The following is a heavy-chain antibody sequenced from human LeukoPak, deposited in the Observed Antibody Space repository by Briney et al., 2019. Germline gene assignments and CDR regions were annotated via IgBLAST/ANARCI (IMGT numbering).Heavy chain of an antibody. CDR2: IYTSGST. Sequence: PSETLSLTCTVSGVSISSYYWSWLRQPAGKGLEWIGRIYTSGSTNYNPSLKSRVTISVDTSKNQFSLKLSSVTAADTAVYYCARMDYDFWSGYHIDYWGQGTLVTVSS. J-gene: IGHJ4*02. CDR3: ARMDYDFWSGYHIDY. CDR1: GVSISSYY. V-gene: IGHV4-4*07. D-gene: IGHD3-3*01.